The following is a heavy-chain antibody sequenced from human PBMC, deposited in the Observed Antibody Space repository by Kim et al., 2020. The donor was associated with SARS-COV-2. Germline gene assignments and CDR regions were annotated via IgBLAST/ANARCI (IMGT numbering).Heavy chain of an antibody. CDR1: GGSFSGYY. CDR2: INHSGST. J-gene: IGHJ6*02. D-gene: IGHD6-13*01. Sequence: SETLSLTCAVYGGSFSGYYWSWIRQPPGKGLEWIGEINHSGSTNYNPSLKSRVTISVDTSKNQFSLKLSSVTAADTAVYYCARGRVSSSWYEKRSCPCYGMDVWGQGTTVTVSS. CDR3: ARGRVSSSWYEKRSCPCYGMDV. V-gene: IGHV4-34*01.